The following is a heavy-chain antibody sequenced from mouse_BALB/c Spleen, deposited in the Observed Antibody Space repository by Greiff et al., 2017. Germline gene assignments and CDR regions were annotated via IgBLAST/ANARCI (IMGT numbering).Heavy chain of an antibody. D-gene: IGHD2-4*01. CDR2: SRNKANDYTT. CDR3: ARDTYDYDVGFAY. Sequence: EVKVVESGGGLVQPGGSLRLSCATSGFTFSDFYMEWVRQPPGKRLEWIAASRNKANDYTTEYSASVKGRFIVSRDTSQSILYLQMNALRAEDTAIYYCARDTYDYDVGFAYWGQGTLVTVTA. CDR1: GFTFSDFY. J-gene: IGHJ3*01. V-gene: IGHV7-1*02.